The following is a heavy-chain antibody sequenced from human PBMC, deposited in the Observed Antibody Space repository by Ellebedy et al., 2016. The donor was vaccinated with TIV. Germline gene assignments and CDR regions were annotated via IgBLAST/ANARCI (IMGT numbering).Heavy chain of an antibody. CDR3: AKELLWFGESPEYYYGMDV. D-gene: IGHD3-10*01. J-gene: IGHJ6*02. CDR2: ISGSGGST. Sequence: GGSLRLXXAASGFTFSSYSMNWVRQAPGKGLEWVSGISGSGGSTYYADSVKGRFTISRDNSKNTLYLQMNSLRAEDTAVYYCAKELLWFGESPEYYYGMDVWGQGTTVTVSS. CDR1: GFTFSSYS. V-gene: IGHV3-23*01.